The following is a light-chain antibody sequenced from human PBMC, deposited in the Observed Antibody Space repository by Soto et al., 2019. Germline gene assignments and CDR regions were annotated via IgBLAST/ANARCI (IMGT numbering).Light chain of an antibody. CDR1: QSVSSSY. CDR2: GAS. CDR3: QQYGSSPRT. Sequence: EIVLTQSPGTLSLSPGERATLSCRASQSVSSSYLGWYQQKPGQAPRLLIFGASNRATGIPDRFSGSGSGTDFTLTISRLEPEDFGVYYCQQYGSSPRTFGQGTRLEIK. J-gene: IGKJ5*01. V-gene: IGKV3-20*01.